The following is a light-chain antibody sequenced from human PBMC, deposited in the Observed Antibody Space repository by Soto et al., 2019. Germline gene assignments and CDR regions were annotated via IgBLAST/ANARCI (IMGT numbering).Light chain of an antibody. V-gene: IGKV3-15*01. J-gene: IGKJ1*01. CDR3: QQYSNLPRT. Sequence: TGTLSCRAGQSVSIDLAWYQQTPGQAPRLLIYGASTRATGIPVRFSGSVSGTDFTLTINSLQSEDFAVYYCQQYSNLPRTFGHGTKVDIK. CDR2: GAS. CDR1: QSVSID.